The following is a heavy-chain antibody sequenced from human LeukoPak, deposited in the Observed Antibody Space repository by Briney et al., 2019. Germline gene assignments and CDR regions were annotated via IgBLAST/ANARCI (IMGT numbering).Heavy chain of an antibody. V-gene: IGHV1-46*01. CDR2: IYPSDGRT. J-gene: IGHJ4*02. D-gene: IGHD3-22*01. CDR3: AKKGEGHITMTALLTRDLDY. CDR1: GYTFTSYY. Sequence: ASVKVSCKASGYTFTSYYLHWVRQAPGQGLEWMGTIYPSDGRTSYAQKFQGRVTMTRDTSTSTVYMELTSLRSEDTAVYYCAKKGEGHITMTALLTRDLDYWGQGTLVTVSS.